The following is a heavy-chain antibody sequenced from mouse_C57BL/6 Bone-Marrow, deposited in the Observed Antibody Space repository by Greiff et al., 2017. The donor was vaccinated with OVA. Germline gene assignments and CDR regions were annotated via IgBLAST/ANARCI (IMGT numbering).Heavy chain of an antibody. CDR2: IHPSDSET. V-gene: IGHV1-74*01. J-gene: IGHJ1*03. D-gene: IGHD2-12*01. CDR3: AILCYSYSYWYFDV. CDR1: GYTFTSYW. Sequence: QVQLQQPGAELVKPGASVKVSCKASGYTFTSYWMHWVKQRPGQGLEWIGRIHPSDSETNYNQKFKGKATLTVTNSSNTSYMQLNILPSKDSAVYYCAILCYSYSYWYFDVWGTGTTVTVSS.